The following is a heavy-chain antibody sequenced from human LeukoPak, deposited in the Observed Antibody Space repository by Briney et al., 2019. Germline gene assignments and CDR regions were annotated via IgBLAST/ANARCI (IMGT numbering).Heavy chain of an antibody. V-gene: IGHV3-7*01. D-gene: IGHD5-24*01. Sequence: PGGSLRLSCAASGFTFSSYWMSWVRQAPGKGLEWVANIKQDGSEKYYVDSVKGRFTISRDNSKNTLYLQMNSLRAEDTAVYYCARERMAHSYYYGMDVWGQGTTVTVSS. CDR1: GFTFSSYW. CDR3: ARERMAHSYYYGMDV. J-gene: IGHJ6*02. CDR2: IKQDGSEK.